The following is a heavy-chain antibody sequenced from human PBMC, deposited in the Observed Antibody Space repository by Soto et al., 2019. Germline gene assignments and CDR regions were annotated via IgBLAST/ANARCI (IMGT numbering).Heavy chain of an antibody. CDR2: INLDGSEK. J-gene: IGHJ6*02. D-gene: IGHD5-18*01. CDR3: YRDGSNSCYSYDYHGMDV. V-gene: IGHV3-7*05. CDR1: GFTFRTYW. Sequence: EVQLVESGGGLVQPGGSLRLSCAPSGFTFRTYWLSWVRQVPGKGLEWVANINLDGSEKNYVDSVKGRFTISSNNARNSLYLQMRSLRAESTALYYCYRDGSNSCYSYDYHGMDVWGQGTTVTVSS.